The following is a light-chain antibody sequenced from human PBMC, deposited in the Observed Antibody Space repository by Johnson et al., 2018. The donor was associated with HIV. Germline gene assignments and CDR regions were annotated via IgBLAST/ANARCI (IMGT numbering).Light chain of an antibody. Sequence: QSVLTQPPSVSAAPGQKVTISCSGSSSNIGNNYISWYQQHPGTAPKLLIYENNKRPSGSPDRFSGSKSGTSATLGITGLQTGDEADYYCGTGDSSLSASVFGPGTMVTVL. V-gene: IGLV1-51*02. CDR1: SSNIGNNY. J-gene: IGLJ1*01. CDR2: ENN. CDR3: GTGDSSLSASV.